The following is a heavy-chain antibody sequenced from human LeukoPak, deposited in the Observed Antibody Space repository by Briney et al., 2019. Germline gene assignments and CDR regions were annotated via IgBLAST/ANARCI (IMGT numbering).Heavy chain of an antibody. D-gene: IGHD1-26*01. J-gene: IGHJ3*02. CDR1: GFTFTNYG. V-gene: IGHV3-30*18. CDR3: AKERAGMGADAFDI. CDR2: ISYDGRNE. Sequence: GGSLRLSCAASGFTFTNYGMHWARQAPGKGLEWVAMISYDGRNEYYVDSVKGRFTISRDNSKNTLYLQMNSLRAEDTAVYYCAKERAGMGADAFDIWGQGTMVTVSS.